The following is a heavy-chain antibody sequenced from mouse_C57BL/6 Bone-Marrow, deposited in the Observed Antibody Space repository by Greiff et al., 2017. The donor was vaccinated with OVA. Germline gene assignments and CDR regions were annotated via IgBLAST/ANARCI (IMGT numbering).Heavy chain of an antibody. V-gene: IGHV1-50*01. CDR3: ASAVFAY. Sequence: QVQLQQPGAELVKPGASVKLSCKASGYTFTSYWMQWVQQRPGPGLEWIGEIDPSDSYTNYNQKFKGKATLTVDTSSSTAYMQLSSLTSEDSAVYYCASAVFAYWGQGTLVTVSA. CDR2: IDPSDSYT. J-gene: IGHJ3*01. CDR1: GYTFTSYW.